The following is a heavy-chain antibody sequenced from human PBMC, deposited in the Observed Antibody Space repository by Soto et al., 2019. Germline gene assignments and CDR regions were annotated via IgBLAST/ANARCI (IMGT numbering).Heavy chain of an antibody. J-gene: IGHJ4*02. CDR2: INHSGST. CDR1: GGSFSGYY. CDR3: ARQNGLDIVVVPAAYPFES. V-gene: IGHV4-34*01. Sequence: SETLALTCAVYGGSFSGYYWSWIRQPPGKGLEWIGEINHSGSTNYNPSLKSRVTISVDTSKNQFSLKLSSVTAADTAVYYCARQNGLDIVVVPAAYPFESWGQGTLVTVSS. D-gene: IGHD2-2*03.